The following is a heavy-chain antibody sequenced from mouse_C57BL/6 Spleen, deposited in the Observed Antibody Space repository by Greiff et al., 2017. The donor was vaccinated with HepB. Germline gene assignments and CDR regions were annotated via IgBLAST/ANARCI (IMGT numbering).Heavy chain of an antibody. CDR1: GYTFTDYN. Sequence: EVQLQQSGPELVKPGASVKIPCKASGYTFTDYNMDWVKQSHGKSLEWIGDINPNNGGTIYNQKFKGKATLTVDKSSSTAYMKLRSLTSEDTAVYYCVTAQATAWFAYWGQGTLVTVSA. CDR2: INPNNGGT. V-gene: IGHV1-18*01. J-gene: IGHJ3*01. CDR3: VTAQATAWFAY. D-gene: IGHD3-2*02.